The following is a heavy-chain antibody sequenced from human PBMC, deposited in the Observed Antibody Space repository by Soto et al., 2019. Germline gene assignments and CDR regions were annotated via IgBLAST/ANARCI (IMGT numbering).Heavy chain of an antibody. CDR2: IFYDGYT. CDR1: GDSISVSPYF. Sequence: QLQLQESGPGLVKPSETLSLTCTVSGDSISVSPYFWGWIRQPPGKGLEWIARIFYDGYTVYPPYLKSRAYISVDTTKTQFSLKLTSVAASETAIYFCARLQAAVPHYWGQGTLVIVSS. CDR3: ARLQAAVPHY. D-gene: IGHD6-13*01. J-gene: IGHJ4*02. V-gene: IGHV4-39*01.